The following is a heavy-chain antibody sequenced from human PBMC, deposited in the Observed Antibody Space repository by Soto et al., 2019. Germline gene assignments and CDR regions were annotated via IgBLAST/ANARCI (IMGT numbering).Heavy chain of an antibody. CDR2: IIPIHGVA. CDR3: AETYVQLDLALYSYYVDV. V-gene: IGHV1-69*02. J-gene: IGHJ6*03. CDR1: GGTFSSYT. D-gene: IGHD1-1*01. Sequence: QVHLAQSGAEVKKPGSSVKDSCKASGGTFSSYTISWVRQAPGQGLEWMGRIIPIHGVATYAQQFQGRVRISADKPTSSAYTELSSLISVYTAVYYCAETYVQLDLALYSYYVDVWGKGPTVTVSS.